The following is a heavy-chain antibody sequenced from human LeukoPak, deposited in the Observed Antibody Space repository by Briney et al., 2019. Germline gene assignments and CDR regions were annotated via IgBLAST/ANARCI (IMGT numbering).Heavy chain of an antibody. Sequence: GGSLRLSCAASGFTFSSYSMNWVRQAPGKGLEWVSSISSSSSYIYYADSVKGRFTISRDNAKNSLYLQMNSLRAEDTAVYYCARDTTQAVTTPDAFDIWGQGTMVTVSS. V-gene: IGHV3-21*01. CDR3: ARDTTQAVTTPDAFDI. CDR2: ISSSSSYI. D-gene: IGHD4-17*01. CDR1: GFTFSSYS. J-gene: IGHJ3*02.